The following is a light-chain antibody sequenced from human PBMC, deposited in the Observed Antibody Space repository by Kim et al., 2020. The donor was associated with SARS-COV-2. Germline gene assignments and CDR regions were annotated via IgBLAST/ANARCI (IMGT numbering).Light chain of an antibody. Sequence: INISCTGTSSDVGGYNYVSWYRQHSSKAPKIIIYDVSKRPSGVSNRFSGSKSGITASLTISGLQAEDEADYYCNSYTSSTTLDVVFGGGTKLTVL. CDR1: SSDVGGYNY. V-gene: IGLV2-14*03. J-gene: IGLJ2*01. CDR2: DVS. CDR3: NSYTSSTTLDVV.